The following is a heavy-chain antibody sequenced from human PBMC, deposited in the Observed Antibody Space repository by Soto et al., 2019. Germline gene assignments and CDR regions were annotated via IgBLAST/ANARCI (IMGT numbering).Heavy chain of an antibody. CDR3: AKDSYGSGSSATFDY. D-gene: IGHD3-10*01. V-gene: IGHV3-9*01. J-gene: IGHJ4*02. CDR2: ISWNSGSI. CDR1: GFTFDDYA. Sequence: GGSLRLSCAASGFTFDDYAMHWVRQAPGKGLEWVSGISWNSGSIGYADSVKGRFTISRDNAKNSLYLQMNSLRAEDTALYYCAKDSYGSGSSATFDYWGQGTLVTVSS.